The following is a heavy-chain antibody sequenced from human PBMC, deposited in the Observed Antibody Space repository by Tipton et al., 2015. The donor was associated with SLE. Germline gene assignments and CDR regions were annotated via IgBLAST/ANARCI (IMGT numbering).Heavy chain of an antibody. V-gene: IGHV4-38-2*02. CDR2: IYYTGST. J-gene: IGHJ6*03. CDR1: GYSISSGYH. Sequence: TLSLTCTVSGYSISSGYHWGWIRQPPGKGLEWIGSIYYTGSTYYSPSLKSRVTISVDTSKNQFSLKLNSVTAADTAVYYCARLRQQMGYFMDVWGRGTTVTVSS. D-gene: IGHD6-13*01. CDR3: ARLRQQMGYFMDV.